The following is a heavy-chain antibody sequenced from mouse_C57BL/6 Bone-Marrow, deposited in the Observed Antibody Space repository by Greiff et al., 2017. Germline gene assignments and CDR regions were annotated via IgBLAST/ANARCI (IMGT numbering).Heavy chain of an antibody. CDR1: GYTFTSYW. J-gene: IGHJ2*01. D-gene: IGHD1-1*01. CDR3: ARWGYYGSSYSLFDY. V-gene: IGHV1-55*01. CDR2: IYPGSGST. Sequence: VQLQQPGAELVKPGASVKMSCKASGYTFTSYWITWVKQRPGQGLEWIGDIYPGSGSTNYNEKFKSKATLTVDTSSSTAYMQRSSLTSEDSAVYYCARWGYYGSSYSLFDYWGQGTTLTVSA.